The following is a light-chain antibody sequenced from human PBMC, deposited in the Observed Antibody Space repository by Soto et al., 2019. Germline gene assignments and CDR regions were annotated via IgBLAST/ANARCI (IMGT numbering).Light chain of an antibody. CDR2: GAS. J-gene: IGKJ2*01. V-gene: IGKV3-15*01. CDR1: QSVSSN. CDR3: QQYYNWPPPYT. Sequence: EIVMTQSPATLSVSPGERATLSCRASQSVSSNLAWYQQKPGQAPRLLIYGASTRATGIPARFSGSGSGTEFTRTISSLQSEAFAVYYCQQYYNWPPPYTFGRGTKLEIK.